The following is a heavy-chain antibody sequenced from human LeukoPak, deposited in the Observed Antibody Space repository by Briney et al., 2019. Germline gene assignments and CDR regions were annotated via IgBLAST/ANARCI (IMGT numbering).Heavy chain of an antibody. J-gene: IGHJ6*03. CDR1: GGSISSYY. Sequence: SETLSLTCTVSGGSISSYYWGWIRQPPGKGLEWIGSIYYSGSTYYNPSLKSRVTISVDTSKNQFSLKLSSVTAADTAVYYCARLTYVFYYYMDVWGKGTTVTVSS. D-gene: IGHD3-16*01. CDR3: ARLTYVFYYYMDV. CDR2: IYYSGST. V-gene: IGHV4-39*01.